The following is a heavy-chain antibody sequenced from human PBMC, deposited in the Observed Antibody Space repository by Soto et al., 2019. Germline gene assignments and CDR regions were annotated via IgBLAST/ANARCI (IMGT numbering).Heavy chain of an antibody. J-gene: IGHJ4*02. Sequence: APVQVSCKASRGTFSSYAISWVRQAPGQGLEGMGGIIPMFGTANYARKFQGRVTITADECTSTAYMELSSVRSEDTAGYYCARGYSSGWYFDYWGQGTLVTVSS. CDR3: ARGYSSGWYFDY. CDR1: RGTFSSYA. D-gene: IGHD6-19*01. CDR2: IIPMFGTA. V-gene: IGHV1-69*01.